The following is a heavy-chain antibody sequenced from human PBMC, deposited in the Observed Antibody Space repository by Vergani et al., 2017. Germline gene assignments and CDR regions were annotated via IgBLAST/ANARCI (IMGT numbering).Heavy chain of an antibody. Sequence: EVQVVESGGGLAKPGGSLRLSCAASGFTFSSYGMHWVRQAPGKGLEWVSAISGSGGSTYYADSVKGRFTISRANSKNTLYLQMNSLRAEDTAVYYCAKVVPKWAITGTPFDYWGQGTLVTVSS. D-gene: IGHD1-1*01. CDR1: GFTFSSYG. CDR3: AKVVPKWAITGTPFDY. CDR2: ISGSGGST. J-gene: IGHJ4*02. V-gene: IGHV3-23*04.